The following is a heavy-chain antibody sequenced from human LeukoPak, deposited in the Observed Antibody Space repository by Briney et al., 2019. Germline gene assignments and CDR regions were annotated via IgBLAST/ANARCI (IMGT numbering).Heavy chain of an antibody. Sequence: PGGSLRLSCAASGFTFSRYSMNWVRQAPGKGLEWVSYISSSSRTIYYADSVKGRFTISRDNAKNTLYLQMNSLRAEDTAVYYCARGPRIAAIDYWGQGTLVTVSS. CDR2: ISSSSRTI. CDR3: ARGPRIAAIDY. V-gene: IGHV3-48*04. D-gene: IGHD6-13*01. CDR1: GFTFSRYS. J-gene: IGHJ4*02.